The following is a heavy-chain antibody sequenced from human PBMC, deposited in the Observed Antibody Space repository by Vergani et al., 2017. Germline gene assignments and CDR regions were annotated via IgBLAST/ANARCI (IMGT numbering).Heavy chain of an antibody. V-gene: IGHV3-21*06. CDR2: ITAGSTDR. CDR1: GFNFNSFS. J-gene: IGHJ4*02. CDR3: AGQGIAVAGWYFDY. D-gene: IGHD6-19*01. Sequence: EVQLVESGGGLVKPGGSLRLSCVASGFNFNSFSMNWVRQAPGKGLEWVSSITAGSTDRYYADSVKGRFTISRDNAKSSLYLQMNSLRAEDTAVYYCAGQGIAVAGWYFDYWGQGTLATVSS.